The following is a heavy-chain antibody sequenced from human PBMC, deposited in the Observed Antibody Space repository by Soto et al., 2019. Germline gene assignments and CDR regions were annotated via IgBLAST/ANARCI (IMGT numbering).Heavy chain of an antibody. D-gene: IGHD3-22*01. CDR3: VKGSSSDYYLGYYGLDV. CDR1: GFIFSTYA. V-gene: IGHV3-64D*06. Sequence: GGSLRLSCSASGFIFSTYAMHWVRQAPGKGLEHVSSNNKNGDISYYAASVKGRFTISRDNSKNTLYLQMSSLRPEDTAVYYCVKGSSSDYYLGYYGLDVWGQGTTVTVSS. CDR2: NNKNGDIS. J-gene: IGHJ6*02.